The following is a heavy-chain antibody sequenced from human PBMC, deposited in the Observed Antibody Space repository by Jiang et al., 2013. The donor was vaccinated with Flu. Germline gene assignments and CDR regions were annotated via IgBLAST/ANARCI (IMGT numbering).Heavy chain of an antibody. J-gene: IGHJ5*02. CDR1: GDSVSSKSAA. CDR2: TYYRSKWYN. V-gene: IGHV6-1*01. Sequence: SQTLSLTCAISGDSVSSKSAAWNWIRQSPSRGLEWLGRTYYRSKWYNDYAVSVKSRMTINPDTSKNQFSLQLNSVTPEDTAVYYCARDELTTVITRRFDPWGQGTLVTVSS. D-gene: IGHD4-17*01. CDR3: ARDELTTVITRRFDP.